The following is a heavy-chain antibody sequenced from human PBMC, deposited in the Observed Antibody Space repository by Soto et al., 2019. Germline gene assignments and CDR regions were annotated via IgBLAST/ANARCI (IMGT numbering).Heavy chain of an antibody. CDR2: IIPIFGTA. CDR3: AGRHYCSSNSCYQAIYYYYGMDV. J-gene: IGHJ6*02. Sequence: SVKVSCKASGGTFSSYAISWVRQAPGQGLEWMGGIIPIFGTANYAQKFQGRVTITADESTSTAYMELSSLRSEDTAVYYCAGRHYCSSNSCYQAIYYYYGMDVWGQGTTVTVSS. V-gene: IGHV1-69*13. CDR1: GGTFSSYA. D-gene: IGHD2-2*01.